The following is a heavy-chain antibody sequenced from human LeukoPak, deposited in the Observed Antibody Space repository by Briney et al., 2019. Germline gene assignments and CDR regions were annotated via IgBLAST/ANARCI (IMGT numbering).Heavy chain of an antibody. J-gene: IGHJ3*02. V-gene: IGHV4-59*12. CDR1: GGSISSYY. CDR2: IYYSGST. CDR3: ARDRFGIPDAFDI. D-gene: IGHD3-16*02. Sequence: PSETLSLTCTVSGGSISSYYWSWIRQPPGKGLEWIGYIYYSGSTNYNPSLKSRVTISVDTSKNQFSLKLSSVTAADTAVYYCARDRFGIPDAFDIWGQGTMVTVSS.